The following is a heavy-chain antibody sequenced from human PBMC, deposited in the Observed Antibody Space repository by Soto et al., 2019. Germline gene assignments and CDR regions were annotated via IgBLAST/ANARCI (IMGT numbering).Heavy chain of an antibody. CDR3: ARGGDIVEVVAAPPYFDY. CDR1: GGSFSGYY. J-gene: IGHJ4*02. V-gene: IGHV4-34*01. D-gene: IGHD2-15*01. CDR2: INHSGST. Sequence: QVQLQQWGAGLLKPSETLSLTCAVYGGSFSGYYWSWIRQPPGKGLEWIGEINHSGSTNYNPSLKSRVTISVDTSKNQFSLMLSSVTAADTAVYYCARGGDIVEVVAAPPYFDYWGQGTLVTVSS.